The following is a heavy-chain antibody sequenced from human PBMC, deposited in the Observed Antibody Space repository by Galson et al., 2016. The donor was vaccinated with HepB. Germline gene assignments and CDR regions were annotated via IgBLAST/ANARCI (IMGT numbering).Heavy chain of an antibody. CDR1: GFSFSTYE. V-gene: IGHV3-48*03. D-gene: IGHD6-13*01. CDR2: ISSGGTI. J-gene: IGHJ4*02. CDR3: AREDIVAAGTGFDY. Sequence: LRLSCAASGFSFSTYEMNWVRQAPGKGLEWVSYISSGGTIYYADSVKGRFTISRDNAKNSLYLQMNSLRAEDTAVYYCAREDIVAAGTGFDYWGQGTLVTVSS.